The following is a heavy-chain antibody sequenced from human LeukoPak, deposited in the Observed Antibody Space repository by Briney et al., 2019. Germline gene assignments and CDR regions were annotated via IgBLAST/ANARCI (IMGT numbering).Heavy chain of an antibody. CDR3: ARGASTWYRIDY. D-gene: IGHD6-13*01. CDR1: GFPFSSYS. J-gene: IGHJ4*02. Sequence: PGGSLRLSCAASGFPFSSYSFHWVRQAPGKGLEWVALLSYDGSIKHYADSVKGRFTLSRDNSKRTVYLQMDSLRADDTAVCYCARGASTWYRIDYWGQGTLVTVSS. V-gene: IGHV3-30*01. CDR2: LSYDGSIK.